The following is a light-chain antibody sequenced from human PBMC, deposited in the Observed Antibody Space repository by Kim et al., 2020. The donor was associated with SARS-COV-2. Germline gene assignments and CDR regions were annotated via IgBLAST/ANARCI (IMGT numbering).Light chain of an antibody. V-gene: IGKV3-15*01. CDR3: QQYDNWPPWT. Sequence: PGESVTLSCRATQSVSNNLAWYQQKPGQAPRLLMHGASTRATGIPARFSGSGSGTEFTLTISSLQSEDFAVYYCQQYDNWPPWTFGQGTKVDIK. J-gene: IGKJ1*01. CDR2: GAS. CDR1: QSVSNN.